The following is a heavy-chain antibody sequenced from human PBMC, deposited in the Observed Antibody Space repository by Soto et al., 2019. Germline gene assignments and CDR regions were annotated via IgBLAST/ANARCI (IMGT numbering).Heavy chain of an antibody. CDR1: GGSISSGGYY. CDR3: ARGTGGGYDINWFDP. J-gene: IGHJ5*02. D-gene: IGHD5-12*01. V-gene: IGHV4-31*03. CDR2: IYYSGST. Sequence: SETLSLTCTVSGGSISSGGYYWSWIRQHPGKGLEWIGYIYYSGSTYYNPSLKSRVTISVDTSKNQFSLKLSSVTAADTAVYYCARGTGGGYDINWFDPWGQGTLVTVSS.